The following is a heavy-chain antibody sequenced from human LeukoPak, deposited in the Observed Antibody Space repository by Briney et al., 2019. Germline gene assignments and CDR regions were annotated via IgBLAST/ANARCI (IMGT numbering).Heavy chain of an antibody. Sequence: ASVKVSCKAFGYTFTGYWMHWVRQAPGQGPEWMGVISPSGGSTIYAQKFKGRVTLTRDMSTSTDYLELSSLRPEDTAVYYCARDGLDYGGNEPLDYWGQGTLVTVSS. D-gene: IGHD4-23*01. J-gene: IGHJ4*02. CDR2: ISPSGGST. V-gene: IGHV1-46*01. CDR1: GYTFTGYW. CDR3: ARDGLDYGGNEPLDY.